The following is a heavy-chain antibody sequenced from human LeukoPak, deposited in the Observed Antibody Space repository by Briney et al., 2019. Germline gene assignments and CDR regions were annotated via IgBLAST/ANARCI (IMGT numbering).Heavy chain of an antibody. V-gene: IGHV4-39*07. CDR2: IYHSRST. CDR1: GGSVNSNNYY. D-gene: IGHD6-13*01. J-gene: IGHJ6*03. CDR3: ARVSAYSSSWGRNYYYYYMDV. Sequence: RTSETLSLTCTVSGGSVNSNNYYWGWIRQPPGKGLEWIGNIYHSRSTYYNPSLKSRVTISVDTSKNQFSLKLSSVTAADTAVYYCARVSAYSSSWGRNYYYYYMDVWGKGTTVTVSS.